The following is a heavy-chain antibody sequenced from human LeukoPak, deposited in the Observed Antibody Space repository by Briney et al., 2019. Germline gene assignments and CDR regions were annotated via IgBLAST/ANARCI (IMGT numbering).Heavy chain of an antibody. CDR1: GFIFSSYA. J-gene: IGHJ4*02. CDR2: ISGSGSST. Sequence: GGSLRLSCAASGFIFSSYAMCWVRQAPGKGLELVSAISGSGSSTYYADSVRGRFTISRENSKNTLYRQMKRLRAEDTAVNSCTKALGSGSYYKLDYWGQGTLVTVSS. CDR3: TKALGSGSYYKLDY. V-gene: IGHV3-23*01. D-gene: IGHD3-10*01.